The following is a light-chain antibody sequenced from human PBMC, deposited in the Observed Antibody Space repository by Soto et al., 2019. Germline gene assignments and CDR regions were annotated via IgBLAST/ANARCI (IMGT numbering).Light chain of an antibody. CDR2: DVS. CDR3: SSYTRSSTLV. CDR1: SSDVGAYNF. Sequence: QSALTQPASVSGSPGQSITISCTGTSSDVGAYNFVSWYQQHTGKAPKLMIYDVSNRPSGVSNRFSGSKSGNTASLTISGLQTEDEADYYCSSYTRSSTLVFGTGTKVTVL. V-gene: IGLV2-14*01. J-gene: IGLJ1*01.